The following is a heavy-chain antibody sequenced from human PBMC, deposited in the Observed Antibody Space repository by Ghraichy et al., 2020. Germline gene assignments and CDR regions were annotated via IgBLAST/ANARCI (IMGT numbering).Heavy chain of an antibody. Sequence: GESLNISCVGSGLIFSSYSMNWVRQSPGKGLVWVGHITRSSRTITYADSVKGRFTISRDNAQNSLYLQMNSLRDDDTAVYYCAGASSVVRFCYYAPRDVWRQRTTIAVSS. J-gene: IGHJ6*02. CDR3: AGASSVVRFCYYAPRDV. V-gene: IGHV3-48*02. D-gene: IGHD1-26*01. CDR2: ITRSSRTI. CDR1: GLIFSSYS.